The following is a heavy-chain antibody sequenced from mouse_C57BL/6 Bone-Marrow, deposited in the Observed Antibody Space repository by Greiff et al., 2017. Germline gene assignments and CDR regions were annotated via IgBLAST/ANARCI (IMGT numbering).Heavy chain of an antibody. D-gene: IGHD2-1*01. CDR3: ADGNYFYWYCAV. J-gene: IGHJ1*03. Sequence: QVQLQQPGAELVQPGASVKLSCTASGYTFTSYWMHWVKQRPGRGLEWIGRIDPNSGGTKYNEKFKSKDTLTVNKPSSTAYMQLSSLTSEDSAVYCCADGNYFYWYCAVWGTGTTVTVSA. V-gene: IGHV1-72*01. CDR2: IDPNSGGT. CDR1: GYTFTSYW.